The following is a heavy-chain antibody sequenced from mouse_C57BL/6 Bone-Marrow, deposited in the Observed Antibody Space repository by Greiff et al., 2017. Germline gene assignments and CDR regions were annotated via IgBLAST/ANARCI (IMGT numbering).Heavy chain of an antibody. CDR3: ARSYDYYYYAKDY. Sequence: EVKVVESGGGLVQPGGSLSLSCAASGFTFTDYYMSWVRQPPGKALEWLGFIRNKANGYTTEYSASVKGRFTISRDNSQSILYLQMNALRDEDSATYYCARSYDYYYYAKDYWGQGTSVTVSS. CDR2: IRNKANGYTT. D-gene: IGHD2-4*01. CDR1: GFTFTDYY. V-gene: IGHV7-3*01. J-gene: IGHJ4*01.